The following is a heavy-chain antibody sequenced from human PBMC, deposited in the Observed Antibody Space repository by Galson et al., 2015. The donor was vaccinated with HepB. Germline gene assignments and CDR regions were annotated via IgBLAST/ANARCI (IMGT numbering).Heavy chain of an antibody. V-gene: IGHV3-23*01. Sequence: SLRLSCAASGITFSRYAMSWVRQAPGKGLEWVSGISGSGGNTYYADSVKGRFTISRDDSKNTLYLQMNSLSAEDTAVYYCAKGATETIGNQYYGMDVWGQGTTVTVSS. D-gene: IGHD4-11*01. CDR2: ISGSGGNT. CDR3: AKGATETIGNQYYGMDV. CDR1: GITFSRYA. J-gene: IGHJ6*02.